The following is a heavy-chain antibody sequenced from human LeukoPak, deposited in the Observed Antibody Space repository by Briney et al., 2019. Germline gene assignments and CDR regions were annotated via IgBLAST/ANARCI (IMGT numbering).Heavy chain of an antibody. J-gene: IGHJ4*02. D-gene: IGHD6-6*01. CDR2: INTDGRNT. Sequence: GSLRLSCVVSGVTFSQSWMHWVRQVPGKGLVWVSRINTDGRNTIYADSVKGRFNISRDNAKNTLYLQMNSLRAEDTAVYYCARDQSIAEPTTVDYWGKGTLVSVSS. V-gene: IGHV3-74*01. CDR3: ARDQSIAEPTTVDY. CDR1: GVTFSQSW.